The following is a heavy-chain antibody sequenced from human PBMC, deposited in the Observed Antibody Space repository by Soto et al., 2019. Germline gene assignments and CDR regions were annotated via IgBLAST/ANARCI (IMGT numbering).Heavy chain of an antibody. CDR1: GGSFSGYD. J-gene: IGHJ4*02. CDR3: ARDKITGPLDY. D-gene: IGHD2-8*02. CDR2: IKHSGST. Sequence: QVQLQQWGAGLLKPSETLSLTCAVYGGSFSGYDWTWSRQPPGTGLEWIGEIKHSGSTNYNPSHKRQVTISVDTSKNQFSLTLTSVTAADTAVYYCARDKITGPLDYWGQGTLVTVSS. V-gene: IGHV4-34*01.